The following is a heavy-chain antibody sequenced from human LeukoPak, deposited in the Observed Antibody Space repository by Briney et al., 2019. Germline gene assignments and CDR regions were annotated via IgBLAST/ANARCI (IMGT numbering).Heavy chain of an antibody. CDR3: ARDLEWELGYFDS. D-gene: IGHD1-26*01. Sequence: PGGSLRLSCAASGFTFSTSWMSWVRQAPGKGLEWVASIKTDGSVKYYMDSVKGRFTISRDNAKNSLYLQMNSLRAEDTAVYYCARDLEWELGYFDSWGQGTLVTVSS. CDR2: IKTDGSVK. CDR1: GFTFSTSW. J-gene: IGHJ4*02. V-gene: IGHV3-7*01.